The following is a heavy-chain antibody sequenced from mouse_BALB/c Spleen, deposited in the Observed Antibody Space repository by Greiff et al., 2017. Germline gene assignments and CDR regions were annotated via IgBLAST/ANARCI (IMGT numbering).Heavy chain of an antibody. CDR1: GYAFTNYL. J-gene: IGHJ1*01. Sequence: QVQLQQSGAELVRPGTSVKVSCKASGYAFTNYLIEWVKQRPGQGLEWIGVINPGSGGTNYNEKFKGKATLTADKSSSTAYMQLSSLTSDDSAVYFCAREELGRYFDVWGAGTTVTVSS. CDR3: AREELGRYFDV. CDR2: INPGSGGT. V-gene: IGHV1-54*03. D-gene: IGHD4-1*01.